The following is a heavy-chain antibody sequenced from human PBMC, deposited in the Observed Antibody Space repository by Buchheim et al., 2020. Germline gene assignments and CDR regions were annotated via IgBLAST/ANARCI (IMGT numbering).Heavy chain of an antibody. D-gene: IGHD1-26*01. Sequence: QLQLQESGPGLVKPSETLSLTCTVSGGSISSSSYYWGWIRQPPGKGLEWIGSIYYSGSTYYNPSLKSRVTISVDTSKNQFSLKLSSVTAADTAVYYCARTMGELRDYYYGMDVWGQGTT. CDR2: IYYSGST. CDR1: GGSISSSSYY. J-gene: IGHJ6*02. V-gene: IGHV4-39*01. CDR3: ARTMGELRDYYYGMDV.